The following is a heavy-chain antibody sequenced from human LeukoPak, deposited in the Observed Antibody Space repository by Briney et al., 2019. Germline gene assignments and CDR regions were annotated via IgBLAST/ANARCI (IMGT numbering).Heavy chain of an antibody. CDR3: ARGYGYYFDY. V-gene: IGHV4-34*01. J-gene: IGHJ4*02. CDR2: INHSGST. CDR1: GGSFSGYY. D-gene: IGHD3-10*01. Sequence: SETLSLTCAVYGGSFSGYYWSWIRQPPGKGLEWIGEINHSGSTNYNPSLKSRVTISVDTSKNQFSLKLSSVTAADMAVYYCARGYGYYFDYWGQGTLVTVSS.